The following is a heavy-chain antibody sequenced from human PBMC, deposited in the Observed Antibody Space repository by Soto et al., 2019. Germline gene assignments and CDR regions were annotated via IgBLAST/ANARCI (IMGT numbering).Heavy chain of an antibody. CDR1: GGSIISEGFS. V-gene: IGHV4-30-2*01. CDR3: ARDRIAAAGTSFGRFDY. J-gene: IGHJ4*02. Sequence: PSETLSLTCSVSGGSIISEGFSWSWIRQPPGRGLEWIGYVYHTGRSYHNPSLKSRVTISVDTSKNQFSLKLNSVTAADTAVYYCARDRIAAAGTSFGRFDYWGQGTLVTVSS. CDR2: VYHTGRS. D-gene: IGHD6-13*01.